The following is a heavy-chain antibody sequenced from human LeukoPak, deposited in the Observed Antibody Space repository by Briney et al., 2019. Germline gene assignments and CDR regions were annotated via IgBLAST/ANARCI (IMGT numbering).Heavy chain of an antibody. J-gene: IGHJ4*02. V-gene: IGHV4-4*07. CDR1: GGSISSYY. CDR2: IYTSGST. CDR3: ARDVPYSSGHTYYFDY. Sequence: PSETLSLTCTVSGGSISSYYWSWIRQPAGKGLEWIGRIYTSGSTTYNPSLKSRVTMSVDTSKNQFSLKLSSVTAADTAVYYCARDVPYSSGHTYYFDYWGQGTLVTVSS. D-gene: IGHD6-19*01.